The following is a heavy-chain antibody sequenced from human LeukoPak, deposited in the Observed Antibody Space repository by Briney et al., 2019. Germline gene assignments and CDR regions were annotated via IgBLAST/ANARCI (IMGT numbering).Heavy chain of an antibody. CDR2: IYYSGST. V-gene: IGHV4-39*07. CDR3: AREYGSGSYYHTD. Sequence: SETLSLTCTVSGGSISSSSYYWGWIRQPPGKGLEWIGTIYYSGSTYYNPSLQSRVTISVDTSKNQFSLKLSSVTAADTAVYYCAREYGSGSYYHTDWGQGTLVTVSS. CDR1: GGSISSSSYY. D-gene: IGHD3-10*01. J-gene: IGHJ4*02.